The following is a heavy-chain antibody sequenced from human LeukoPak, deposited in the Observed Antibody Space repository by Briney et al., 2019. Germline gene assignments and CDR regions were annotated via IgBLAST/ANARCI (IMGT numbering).Heavy chain of an antibody. CDR3: AHSEYSRDCYCSDH. V-gene: IGHV2-5*02. Sequence: SGPTLVNPTRTLTLTCTFSGFSLSTNGVGVGWIRQPPGKALEWLGIIYWDDDKRYSPSLKSRLTITKDTSKNQVVLTMSNMDPVDTGTYYCAHSEYSRDCYCSDHWGQGTLVTVSS. J-gene: IGHJ4*02. D-gene: IGHD6-6*01. CDR2: IYWDDDK. CDR1: GFSLSTNGVG.